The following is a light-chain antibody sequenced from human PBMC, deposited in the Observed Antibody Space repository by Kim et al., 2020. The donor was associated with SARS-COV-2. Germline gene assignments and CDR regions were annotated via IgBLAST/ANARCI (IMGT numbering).Light chain of an antibody. CDR1: QTIKTY. J-gene: IGKJ2*01. Sequence: DIQMTQSPSSLSASVGDRVTITCRASQTIKTYLNWYQQKPGKAPNLLIYAASSLQSGVPSGFSGSRSGTDFTLTISSLEPEDFATYYCQQSYSIPYTFGQGTKLEI. CDR3: QQSYSIPYT. CDR2: AAS. V-gene: IGKV1-39*01.